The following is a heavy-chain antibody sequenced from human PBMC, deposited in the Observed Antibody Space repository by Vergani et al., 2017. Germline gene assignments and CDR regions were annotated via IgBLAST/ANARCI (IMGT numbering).Heavy chain of an antibody. V-gene: IGHV2-5*02. Sequence: QITLKESGPTLVKPTQTLTLTCTFSGFSLTTRGVAVGWIRQPPGKALEWLAIVFWDDDKRYSPSLRNRVTITRDTSRNKVVLTMTNIDPVDTATYYCTHRPDCSVGHCYEDYWGQGTLVTVSS. D-gene: IGHD2-15*01. CDR1: GFSLTTRGVA. CDR2: VFWDDDK. J-gene: IGHJ4*02. CDR3: THRPDCSVGHCYEDY.